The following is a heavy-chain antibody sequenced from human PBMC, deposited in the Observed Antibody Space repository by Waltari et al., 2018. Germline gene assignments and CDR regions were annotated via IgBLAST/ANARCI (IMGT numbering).Heavy chain of an antibody. J-gene: IGHJ4*02. V-gene: IGHV3-21*01. CDR1: GFTFRSSS. CDR2: ISSSSSYI. Sequence: EVQLVESGGGLVKPGGSLRLSCAASGFTFRSSSLNLVRQPPGKGLEWVSSISSSSSYIYYADSVKGRFTISRDNAKNSLYLQMNSLRAEDTAVYYCARAAEARPFGYYFDYWGQGTLVTVSS. CDR3: ARAAEARPFGYYFDY. D-gene: IGHD6-6*01.